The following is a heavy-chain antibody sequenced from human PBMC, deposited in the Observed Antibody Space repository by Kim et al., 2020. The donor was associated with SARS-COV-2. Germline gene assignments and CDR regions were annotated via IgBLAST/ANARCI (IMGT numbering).Heavy chain of an antibody. CDR1: GYTFTSYA. V-gene: IGHV1-3*01. CDR2: INAGNGNT. CDR3: ASGAVTTSDFDY. D-gene: IGHD4-4*01. J-gene: IGHJ4*02. Sequence: ASVKVSCKASGYTFTSYAMHWVRQAPGQRLEWMGWINAGNGNTKYLQKFQGRVTITRDTSASTAYMELSSLRSEDTAVYYCASGAVTTSDFDYWGQGTLVTVSS.